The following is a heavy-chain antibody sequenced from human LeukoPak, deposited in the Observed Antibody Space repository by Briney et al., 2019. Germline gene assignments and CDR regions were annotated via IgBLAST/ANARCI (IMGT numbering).Heavy chain of an antibody. CDR2: IKSKTDGGTT. J-gene: IGHJ4*02. CDR3: TTRDVVVPAAPFDY. CDR1: GFTFSNAW. D-gene: IGHD2-2*01. V-gene: IGHV3-15*01. Sequence: GGSLRLSCAASGFTFSNAWMSWVRQAPGKGLEWVGRIKSKTDGGTTDYAAPVKGRFTISRDDSKNTLYLQMNSLKTEDTAVYYCTTRDVVVPAAPFDYWGQGTLVTVSS.